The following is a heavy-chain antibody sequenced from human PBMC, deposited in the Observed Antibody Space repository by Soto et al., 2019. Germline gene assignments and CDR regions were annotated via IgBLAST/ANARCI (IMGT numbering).Heavy chain of an antibody. V-gene: IGHV3-33*01. CDR1: GFAFSSYG. CDR2: IWYDGSNE. Sequence: QVQLVESGGGVVQPGKSLRLSCEASGFAFSSYGMHWVRQAPGKGLEWVAVIWYDGSNEHYADSVKGRFTISRDNSKNTLYLQMTSLRPEDTAVYYRARAGPEAGIFLEYWGQGTLVTVSS. CDR3: ARAGPEAGIFLEY. J-gene: IGHJ4*02. D-gene: IGHD6-13*01.